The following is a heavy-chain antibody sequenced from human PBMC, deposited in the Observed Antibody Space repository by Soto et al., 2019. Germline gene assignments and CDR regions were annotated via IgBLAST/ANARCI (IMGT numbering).Heavy chain of an antibody. Sequence: EVQLVESGGGLVQPGRSLRLSCAASGFTFDDYALHWVRQVPGKGLEWVSGISWNSGNIGYADSVKGRFTNSRDKAKNSLYQQKNRLRAQDTALHSCVRAGRMRGSFFQNFDYWGPVTLVTVSS. CDR3: VRAGRMRGSFFQNFDY. D-gene: IGHD2-8*01. CDR1: GFTFDDYA. J-gene: IGHJ4*02. V-gene: IGHV3-9*01. CDR2: ISWNSGNI.